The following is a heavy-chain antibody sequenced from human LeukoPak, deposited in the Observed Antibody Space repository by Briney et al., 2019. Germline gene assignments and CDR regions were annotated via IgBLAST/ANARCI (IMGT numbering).Heavy chain of an antibody. D-gene: IGHD3-22*01. J-gene: IGHJ3*02. Sequence: ASVKFSCKASGYTFTSSDINWVRQATGQGLEWMGWRNPNSGNTGYAQKFQGRVTMTRNTSISTAYMELSSLRSEDTAVYYCARGLNTMIVVGSDAFDIWGQGTMVTVSS. CDR2: RNPNSGNT. CDR1: GYTFTSSD. V-gene: IGHV1-8*01. CDR3: ARGLNTMIVVGSDAFDI.